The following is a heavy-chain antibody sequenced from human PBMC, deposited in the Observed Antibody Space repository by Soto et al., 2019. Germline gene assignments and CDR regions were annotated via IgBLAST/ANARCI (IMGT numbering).Heavy chain of an antibody. CDR2: INSDGSDT. CDR1: GFTFSSYW. Sequence: GGSLRLSCAASGFTFSSYWMHWVRQAPGKGLVWVSHINSDGSDTTYADSVKGRFTISRDNAKNTLYLQMNSLRAEDTAVYYCARRGSGSYYDYWGQGTLVTVSS. V-gene: IGHV3-74*01. CDR3: ARRGSGSYYDY. J-gene: IGHJ4*02. D-gene: IGHD1-26*01.